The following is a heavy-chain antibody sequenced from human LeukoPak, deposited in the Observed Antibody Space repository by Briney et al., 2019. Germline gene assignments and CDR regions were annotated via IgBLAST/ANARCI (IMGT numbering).Heavy chain of an antibody. J-gene: IGHJ4*02. V-gene: IGHV3-30*02. D-gene: IGHD3-3*01. CDR1: GFTFSSYG. CDR3: AKDPQYYDFWSGSILYYFDY. CDR2: IRYDGSNK. Sequence: GGSLRLSCAASGFTFSSYGMHRVRQAPGKGLEWVAFIRYDGSNKYYADSVKGRSTISRDNSKNTLYLQMNSLRAEDTAVYYCAKDPQYYDFWSGSILYYFDYWGQGTLVTVSS.